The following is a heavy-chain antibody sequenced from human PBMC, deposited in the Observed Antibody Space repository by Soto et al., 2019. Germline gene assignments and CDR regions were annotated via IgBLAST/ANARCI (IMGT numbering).Heavy chain of an antibody. J-gene: IGHJ5*02. CDR1: GYTFTSYG. V-gene: IGHV1-18*01. CDR2: ISAYNGNT. D-gene: IGHD3-9*01. CDR3: AGVADYDILTGGVGP. Sequence: ASVKVSCKASGYTFTSYGISWVRQAPGQGLEWMGWISAYNGNTNYAQKLQGRVTMTTDTSTSTAYMELRSLRSDDTAVYYCAGVADYDILTGGVGPWGQEPLVTVSS.